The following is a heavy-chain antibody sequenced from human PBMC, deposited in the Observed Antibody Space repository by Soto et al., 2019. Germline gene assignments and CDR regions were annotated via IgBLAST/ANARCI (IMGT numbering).Heavy chain of an antibody. V-gene: IGHV3-23*01. CDR2: ISGSGGST. Sequence: WGFRRLACRAGRVCCSRWALYRFQQAPGKGLEWVSAISGSGGSTSYADSVKGRFTISRDNSKNTLYLQMNSLRAEDTAVYYCAKESGGIGGSFDYWGQGTLVTVSS. CDR1: RVCCSRWA. D-gene: IGHD2-15*01. J-gene: IGHJ4*02. CDR3: AKESGGIGGSFDY.